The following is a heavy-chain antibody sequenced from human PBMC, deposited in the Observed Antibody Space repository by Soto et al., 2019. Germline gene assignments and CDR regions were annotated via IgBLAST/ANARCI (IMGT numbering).Heavy chain of an antibody. D-gene: IGHD6-19*01. Sequence: EVQLLESGGGLVQPGGSLRLSCAASGFTFSTYAMNWVRQAPGTGLEWVSGISGSGDSTYYADSVKGWFTVSRDNSKNTLYLQMNSLRAEDTAVFYCAKERSSGWSFDYWGQGTLVTVSS. CDR2: ISGSGDST. V-gene: IGHV3-23*01. J-gene: IGHJ4*02. CDR3: AKERSSGWSFDY. CDR1: GFTFSTYA.